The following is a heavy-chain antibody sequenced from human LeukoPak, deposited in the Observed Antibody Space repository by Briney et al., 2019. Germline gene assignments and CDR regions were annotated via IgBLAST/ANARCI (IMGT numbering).Heavy chain of an antibody. D-gene: IGHD2-2*01. CDR3: AKDSCSSTSCYVEY. CDR1: GFTFDDYA. J-gene: IGHJ4*02. CDR2: ISGDGGST. Sequence: GGSPRLSCAASGFTFDDYAMHWVRQAPGKGLEWVSLISGDGGSTYYADSVKGRFTVSRDNSKNSLYVQMISLRTEDTALYYCAKDSCSSTSCYVEYWGQGTLVTASS. V-gene: IGHV3-43*02.